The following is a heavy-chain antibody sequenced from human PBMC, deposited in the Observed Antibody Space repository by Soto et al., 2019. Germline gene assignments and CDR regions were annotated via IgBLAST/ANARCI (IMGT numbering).Heavy chain of an antibody. J-gene: IGHJ5*02. D-gene: IGHD2-2*02. Sequence: GASVKVSCKASGYTFTSYGISWVRQAPGQGLEWMGWISAYNGNTNYAQKLQGRVTMTTDTSTSTAYMELRSLRSDDTAVYYCARGGYCSSTSCYRIPFDPWGQGTLVTVSS. CDR2: ISAYNGNT. CDR1: GYTFTSYG. V-gene: IGHV1-18*01. CDR3: ARGGYCSSTSCYRIPFDP.